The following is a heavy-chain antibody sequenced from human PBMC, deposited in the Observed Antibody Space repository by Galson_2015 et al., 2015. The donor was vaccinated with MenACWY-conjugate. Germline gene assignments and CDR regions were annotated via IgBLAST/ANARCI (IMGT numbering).Heavy chain of an antibody. CDR2: MSYDGSNK. V-gene: IGHV3-30*01. CDR3: ARGRGRPLAHAFDT. CDR1: GFTFSSYT. J-gene: IGHJ3*02. Sequence: SLRLSCAASGFTFSSYTMHWVRQAPGKGLEWVAVMSYDGSNKYYADSVKGRFTISRDNSKNTLYLQMDILRAEDTAVYYCARGRGRPLAHAFDTWGQGTMVTVSS. D-gene: IGHD6-6*01.